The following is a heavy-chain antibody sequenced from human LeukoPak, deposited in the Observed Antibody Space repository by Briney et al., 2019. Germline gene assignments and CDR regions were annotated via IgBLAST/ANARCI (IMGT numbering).Heavy chain of an antibody. J-gene: IGHJ4*02. CDR2: IWYDGSNK. V-gene: IGHV3-33*03. Sequence: GRSLRLSCAASGFTFSSYGMHWVRQAPGKGLEWVAVIWYDGSNKYYADSVKGRFTISRDNSKNTLYLQMNSLRAEDTAVYYCASSYGDSPFDYWGQGTLVTVSS. D-gene: IGHD4-17*01. CDR1: GFTFSSYG. CDR3: ASSYGDSPFDY.